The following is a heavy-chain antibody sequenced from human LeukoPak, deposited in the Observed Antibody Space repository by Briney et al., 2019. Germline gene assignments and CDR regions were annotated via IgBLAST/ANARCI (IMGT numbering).Heavy chain of an antibody. CDR1: GFTFSSCW. Sequence: WGSLRLSCAASGFTFSSCWMHWVRQAPGEGLVCVSRINSDGSNTNYADSVKGRFTISRDDTKNTLYLQMNSLRAEDTAVYYCARWDILTASGDSWGQGALVTVSS. CDR2: INSDGSNT. V-gene: IGHV3-74*01. J-gene: IGHJ4*02. D-gene: IGHD3-9*01. CDR3: ARWDILTASGDS.